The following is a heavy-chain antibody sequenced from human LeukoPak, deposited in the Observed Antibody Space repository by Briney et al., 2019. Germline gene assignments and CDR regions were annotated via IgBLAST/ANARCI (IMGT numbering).Heavy chain of an antibody. J-gene: IGHJ4*02. D-gene: IGHD6-19*01. CDR2: ISYDGNNK. CDR3: ARDFSPYTNGWYAGY. Sequence: GGSLRLSCTVSGFTFSSYAIHWVRQAPGKGLEWVAVISYDGNNKYYADSVRGRFTISRDNSKDTLHLQMNSLRAEDTAVYYCARDFSPYTNGWYAGYWGQGTLVTVSS. V-gene: IGHV3-30-3*01. CDR1: GFTFSSYA.